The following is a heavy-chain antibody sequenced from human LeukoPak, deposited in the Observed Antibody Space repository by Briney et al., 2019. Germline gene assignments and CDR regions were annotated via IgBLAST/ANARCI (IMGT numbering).Heavy chain of an antibody. J-gene: IGHJ4*02. V-gene: IGHV4-4*02. Sequence: PSGTLSLTCGVSGGSITNTNYWTWVRQPPGNGLEWIGEVNLQGSTNYNPSLMGRVAISVDTSENHISLQLTSVIAADTAVYYCAREGGPYRPLDYSGQGTLVTVSS. CDR3: AREGGPYRPLDY. CDR2: VNLQGST. CDR1: GGSITNTNY.